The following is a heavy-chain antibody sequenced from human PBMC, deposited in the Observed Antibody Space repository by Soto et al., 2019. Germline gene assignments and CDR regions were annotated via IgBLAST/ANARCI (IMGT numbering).Heavy chain of an antibody. CDR1: GYAFTSYD. J-gene: IGHJ6*03. V-gene: IGHV1-8*01. CDR3: ARIVTYYDFWSGYYTGLKGDYYYYMDV. Sequence: GASVKASCKASGYAFTSYDSNWVQQATGQGLEWMGWMNPNSGNTGYAQKFQGRVTMTRNTSISTAYMELSSLRSEDTAVYYCARIVTYYDFWSGYYTGLKGDYYYYMDVWGKGTTVTVSS. CDR2: MNPNSGNT. D-gene: IGHD3-3*01.